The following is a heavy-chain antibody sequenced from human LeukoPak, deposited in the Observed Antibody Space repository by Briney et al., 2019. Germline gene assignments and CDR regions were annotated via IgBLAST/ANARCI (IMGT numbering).Heavy chain of an antibody. CDR3: ARERYYYDSTYYYVKYFDY. CDR2: ISSSGSTI. J-gene: IGHJ4*02. D-gene: IGHD3-22*01. Sequence: PGGSLRLSCAASGFTFSSYEMNWVRQAPGKGLEWVSYISSSGSTIYYADSVKGRFTISRDDAKNSLYVQMNSLRAEDTAVYYCARERYYYDSTYYYVKYFDYWGQGTLVTVSS. CDR1: GFTFSSYE. V-gene: IGHV3-48*03.